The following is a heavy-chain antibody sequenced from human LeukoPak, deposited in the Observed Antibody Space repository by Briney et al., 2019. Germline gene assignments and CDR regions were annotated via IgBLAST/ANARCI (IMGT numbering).Heavy chain of an antibody. CDR1: GFTFSSYA. Sequence: PGGSLRLSCAASGFTFSSYAMHWVRQAPGKGLEWVAVISYDGSNKYYADSVKGRFTISRDNSKNTLYLQMNSLTTEDTAVYYCAKERGGSHDAFDIWGQGTLVTVSS. CDR3: AKERGGSHDAFDI. CDR2: ISYDGSNK. V-gene: IGHV3-30-3*01. J-gene: IGHJ3*02. D-gene: IGHD1-26*01.